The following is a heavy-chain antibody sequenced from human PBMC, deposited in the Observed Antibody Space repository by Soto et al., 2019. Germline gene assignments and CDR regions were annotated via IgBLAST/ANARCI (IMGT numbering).Heavy chain of an antibody. CDR3: AASYDSSGYYPNYYAMDV. V-gene: IGHV3-30-3*01. Sequence: GGSLRLSCAASGFTFSNYAMHWVRQAPGKGLGWVAVISYDGGNKYYADSVKGRFTISRDNSKNTLYLQMNSLRVEDTAAYYCAASYDSSGYYPNYYAMDVWGRGTTVTVSS. D-gene: IGHD3-22*01. CDR1: GFTFSNYA. J-gene: IGHJ6*02. CDR2: ISYDGGNK.